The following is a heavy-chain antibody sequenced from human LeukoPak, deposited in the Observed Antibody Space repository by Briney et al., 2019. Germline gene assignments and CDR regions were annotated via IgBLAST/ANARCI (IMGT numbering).Heavy chain of an antibody. CDR1: GFTVRDYY. CDR3: AKSDCGSDGCKLLNY. V-gene: IGHV3-11*04. J-gene: IGHJ4*02. D-gene: IGHD2-21*01. CDR2: ISISGTTM. Sequence: PGGSLRLSCAAFGFTVRDYYMSWIRQAPGKGLEWVSYISISGTTMYYADSVKGRFTISRDNAKNSLYLQMNSPRAEDTAVYYCAKSDCGSDGCKLLNYWGQGTLVTASS.